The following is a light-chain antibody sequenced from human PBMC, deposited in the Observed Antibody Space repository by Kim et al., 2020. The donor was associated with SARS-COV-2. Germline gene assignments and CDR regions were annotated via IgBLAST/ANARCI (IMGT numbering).Light chain of an antibody. CDR3: QQYNSWPT. CDR1: QSVLYSSNNKNY. CDR2: WAS. Sequence: RATINCKSSQSVLYSSNNKNYLAWYQHKPGQPPKLLIYWASTRQSGVPDRFSGSASGTEFTLTISSLQSEDFAVYYCQQYNSWPTFGQGTRLEIK. J-gene: IGKJ5*01. V-gene: IGKV4-1*01.